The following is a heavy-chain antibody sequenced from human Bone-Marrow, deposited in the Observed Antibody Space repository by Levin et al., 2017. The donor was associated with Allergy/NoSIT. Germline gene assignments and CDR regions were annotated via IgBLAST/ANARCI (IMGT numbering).Heavy chain of an antibody. Sequence: SVKVSCKASGGTFSSYAISWVRQAPGQGLEWMGRIIPILGIANYAQKFQGRVTITADKSTSTAYMELSSLRSEDTAVYYCARDVLACSGGSCYEFSYYYGMDVWGQGTTVTVSS. CDR1: GGTFSSYA. CDR3: ARDVLACSGGSCYEFSYYYGMDV. V-gene: IGHV1-69*04. J-gene: IGHJ6*02. D-gene: IGHD2-15*01. CDR2: IIPILGIA.